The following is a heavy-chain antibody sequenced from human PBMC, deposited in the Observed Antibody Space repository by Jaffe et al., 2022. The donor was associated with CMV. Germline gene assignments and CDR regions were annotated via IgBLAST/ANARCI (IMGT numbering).Heavy chain of an antibody. CDR3: ARLPRDSNWFDP. J-gene: IGHJ5*02. CDR1: GGSISSSSYY. V-gene: IGHV4-39*01. CDR2: IYYSGST. D-gene: IGHD3-22*01. Sequence: QLQLQESGPGLVKPSETLSLTCTVSGGSISSSSYYWGWIRQPPGKGLEWIGSIYYSGSTYYNPSLKSRVTISVDTSKNQFSLKLSSVTAADTAVYYCARLPRDSNWFDPWGQGTLVTVSS.